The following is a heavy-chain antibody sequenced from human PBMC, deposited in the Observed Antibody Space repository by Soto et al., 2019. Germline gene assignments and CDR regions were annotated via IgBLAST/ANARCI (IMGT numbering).Heavy chain of an antibody. D-gene: IGHD4-4*01. CDR2: INESGST. CDR1: RGSISSSNW. CDR3: ARARHYTNSLTWWFDP. J-gene: IGHJ5*02. Sequence: QVHLQESGPGLVKPSGTLSLTCSVSRGSISSSNWWTWVRQSPGKGLEWIGEINESGSTTYNPSLTTRLTISVDKSKNLFSLNLRSVTTADTAVYYCARARHYTNSLTWWFDPWGQGTLVTVAS. V-gene: IGHV4-4*02.